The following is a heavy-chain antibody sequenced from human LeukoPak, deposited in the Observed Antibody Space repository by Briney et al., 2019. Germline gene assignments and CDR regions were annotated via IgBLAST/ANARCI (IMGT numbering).Heavy chain of an antibody. Sequence: PSETLSLTCAVYGGSFSGYYWSWLRQPPGKGLEWIGEINHSGSTNYNPSLKSRVTISVDTSKNQFSLKLSSVTAADTAVYYCARGGYDFWSGYRRFDPWGQGTLVTVSS. D-gene: IGHD3-3*01. V-gene: IGHV4-34*01. CDR1: GGSFSGYY. CDR3: ARGGYDFWSGYRRFDP. CDR2: INHSGST. J-gene: IGHJ5*02.